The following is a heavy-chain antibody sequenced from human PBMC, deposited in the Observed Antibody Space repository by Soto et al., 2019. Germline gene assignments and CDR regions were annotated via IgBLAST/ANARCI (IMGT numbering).Heavy chain of an antibody. J-gene: IGHJ4*02. CDR3: ARVDYDSRGYYPDY. Sequence: PSETLSLTCTVSGGSISSGVYYWSWIRQPPGKGLEWIGYIYYSGSTSYNPSLKSRVTISVDRTKNQFSLKLSSVTAADTAVYYCARVDYDSRGYYPDYWGQGTLVTVSS. CDR1: GGSISSGVYY. D-gene: IGHD3-22*01. V-gene: IGHV4-30-4*01. CDR2: IYYSGST.